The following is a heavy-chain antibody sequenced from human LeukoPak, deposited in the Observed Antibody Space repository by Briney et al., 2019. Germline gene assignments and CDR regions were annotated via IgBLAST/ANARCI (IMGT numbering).Heavy chain of an antibody. V-gene: IGHV1-2*02. CDR2: INPNSGGT. D-gene: IGHD3-22*01. J-gene: IGHJ4*02. Sequence: ASVTVSCKASGYTFTGYYMHWVRQAPGQGLEWMGWINPNSGGTNYAQKFQGRVTMTRDTSISTAYMELSRLRSDDTAVYYCARVLEYYYDSSGYYYEDYWGQGTLVTVSS. CDR1: GYTFTGYY. CDR3: ARVLEYYYDSSGYYYEDY.